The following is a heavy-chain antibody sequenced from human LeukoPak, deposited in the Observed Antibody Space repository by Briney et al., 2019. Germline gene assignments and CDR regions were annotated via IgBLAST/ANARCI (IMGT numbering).Heavy chain of an antibody. CDR2: SKSKTDGGTT. V-gene: IGHV3-15*01. CDR3: ITESSGAFDL. J-gene: IGHJ3*01. Sequence: PGGSLRLSCAPSGFTFSDAWMNWVRQAPGRGLEWVGLSKSKTDGGTTDYAAPVKGRFSISRDDSKNTLYLQMNSLKTEDTAVYYCITESSGAFDLWGQGTMVTVSS. D-gene: IGHD3-10*01. CDR1: GFTFSDAW.